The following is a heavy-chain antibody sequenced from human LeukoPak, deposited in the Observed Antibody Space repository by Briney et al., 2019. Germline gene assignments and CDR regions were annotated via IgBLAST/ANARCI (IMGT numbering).Heavy chain of an antibody. D-gene: IGHD3-22*01. CDR3: ARVQKVWRKYYYDSSGYYDY. V-gene: IGHV4-34*01. Sequence: SETLSLTCAVYGGSFSGYYWSWIRQPPGKGLEWIGEINHSGSTNYNPSLKSRVTISVDTSKNQFSLKLSSVTAADTAVYYCARVQKVWRKYYYDSSGYYDYWGQGTLVTVSS. J-gene: IGHJ4*02. CDR1: GGSFSGYY. CDR2: INHSGST.